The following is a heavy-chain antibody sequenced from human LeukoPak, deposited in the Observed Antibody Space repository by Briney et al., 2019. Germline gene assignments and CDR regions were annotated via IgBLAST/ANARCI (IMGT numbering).Heavy chain of an antibody. Sequence: KASETLSLTCTVSGGSITNSYWNWIRQSPGKGLEWIGYINYSGSTNYNPSLKSRVTISVDPSKNHFSLKLSSVTAADTAVYFCARDPLSTNDFDIWGQGTMVTVSS. CDR1: GGSITNSY. CDR2: INYSGST. CDR3: ARDPLSTNDFDI. J-gene: IGHJ3*02. D-gene: IGHD1-1*01. V-gene: IGHV4-59*01.